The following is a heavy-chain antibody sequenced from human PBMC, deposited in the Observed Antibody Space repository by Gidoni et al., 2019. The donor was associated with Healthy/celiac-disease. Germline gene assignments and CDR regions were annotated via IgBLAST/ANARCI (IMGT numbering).Heavy chain of an antibody. V-gene: IGHV4-59*01. J-gene: IGHJ4*02. CDR1: GGAISSYY. Sequence: QVQLQESGTGLVKPSETLSSTCTVSGGAISSYYWSWIRQPPGKGLEWIGYIYYSGSTNYTPSLKSRVTISVHTSKNQFSLNLSSVTAADTAVYYCARVHGGNVYYFDYWGQGTLVTVSS. D-gene: IGHD2-15*01. CDR2: IYYSGST. CDR3: ARVHGGNVYYFDY.